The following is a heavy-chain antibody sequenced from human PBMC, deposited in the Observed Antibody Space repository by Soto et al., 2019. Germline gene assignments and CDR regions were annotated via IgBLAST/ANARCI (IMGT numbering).Heavy chain of an antibody. D-gene: IGHD2-21*02. CDR1: GFSFSSLA. V-gene: IGHV3-23*01. CDR2: ISGRGVDT. J-gene: IGHJ4*02. CDR3: AKDQTDVTLFDY. Sequence: TGCALRLSCAASGFSFSSLAMSWVRQAPGKGLEWVSSISGRGVDTLYADSVKGRFTISRDNSRNTLYLQVNSLRAEDTAVYYCAKDQTDVTLFDYWGQGTLVTGSS.